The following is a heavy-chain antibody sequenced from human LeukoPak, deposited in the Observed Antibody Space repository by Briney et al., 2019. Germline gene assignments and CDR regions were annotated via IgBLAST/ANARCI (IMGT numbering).Heavy chain of an antibody. D-gene: IGHD3-10*01. CDR3: ARRLTMVRGVISAFDI. V-gene: IGHV4-59*01. CDR1: GGSISSYY. Sequence: PSETLSLTCTVSGGSISSYYWSWIRQPPGKGLEWIGYIYYSGSTNYNPSLKSRVTISVDTSKNQFSLKLSSVTAADTAVYYCARRLTMVRGVISAFDIWGQGTMVTVSS. CDR2: IYYSGST. J-gene: IGHJ3*02.